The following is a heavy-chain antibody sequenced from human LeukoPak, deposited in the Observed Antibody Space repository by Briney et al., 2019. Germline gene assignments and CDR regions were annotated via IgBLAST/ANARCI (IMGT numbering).Heavy chain of an antibody. CDR2: INHSGST. V-gene: IGHV4-34*01. CDR1: GGSFSGYY. CDR3: ARISVTTPTPFDY. D-gene: IGHD4-17*01. Sequence: PSETLSLTCAVYGGSFSGYYWSWIRQPPGKGLEWIGEINHSGSTNYNPSLKSRVTISVDTSKNQFSLKLSSVTAADTAVYYCARISVTTPTPFDYWGQGTLVTVSS. J-gene: IGHJ4*02.